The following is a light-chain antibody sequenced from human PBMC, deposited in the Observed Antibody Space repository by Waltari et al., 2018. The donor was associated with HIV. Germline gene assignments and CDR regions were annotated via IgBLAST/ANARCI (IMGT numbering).Light chain of an antibody. CDR1: RSDVGSYSY. CDR3: NSYTSISTWV. Sequence: QSALTQPASVSGSPGQSITISCTGSRSDVGSYSYVSWYQQHPGKAPKLMIYAVSYRPSGVSNRFSVSKSGNTASLTISGLQAEDEADYYCNSYTSISTWVFGGGTKLTVL. V-gene: IGLV2-14*01. J-gene: IGLJ3*02. CDR2: AVS.